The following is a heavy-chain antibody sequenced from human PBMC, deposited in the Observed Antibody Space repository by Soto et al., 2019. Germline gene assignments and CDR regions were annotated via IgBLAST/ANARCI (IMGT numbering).Heavy chain of an antibody. CDR1: GYTFTSYG. J-gene: IGHJ4*02. CDR3: ARTNPMDKAMADFDY. V-gene: IGHV1-18*01. CDR2: ISAYNGNT. D-gene: IGHD5-18*01. Sequence: ASVKVSCKASGYTFTSYGISWVRQAPGQGLEWMGWISAYNGNTNYAQKLQGRVTMTTDTSTSTAYMELRSLRSDDTAVYYCARTNPMDKAMADFDYWGQGTLVTVSS.